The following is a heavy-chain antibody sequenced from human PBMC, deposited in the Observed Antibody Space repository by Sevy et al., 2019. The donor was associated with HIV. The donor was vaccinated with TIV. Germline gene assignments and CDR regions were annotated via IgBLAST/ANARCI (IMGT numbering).Heavy chain of an antibody. CDR3: ARGPYGSGSYAAVDY. CDR2: ISSSGSTI. D-gene: IGHD3-10*01. Sequence: GGSLRLSCAASGFTFSSYEMNWVRQAPGKGLEWVSYISSSGSTIYYADSVKGRFTISRDNAKNSLYLQMNSLRAEDTAGYYCARGPYGSGSYAAVDYWGQGTLVTVSS. CDR1: GFTFSSYE. V-gene: IGHV3-48*03. J-gene: IGHJ4*02.